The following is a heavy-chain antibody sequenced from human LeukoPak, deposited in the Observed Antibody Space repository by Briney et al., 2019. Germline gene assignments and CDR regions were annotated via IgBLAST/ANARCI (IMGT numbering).Heavy chain of an antibody. J-gene: IGHJ4*02. D-gene: IGHD6-19*01. CDR3: ARDKTVAGYYFDY. Sequence: GGSLRLSCAASGFTFSSYGMHWVRQAPGKGLEWVAVIWYDGSNKYYADSVKGRFTISRDNSKNTLYLQMNSLRAEDTAVYYCARDKTVAGYYFDYWGQGTLVTVSS. V-gene: IGHV3-33*01. CDR2: IWYDGSNK. CDR1: GFTFSSYG.